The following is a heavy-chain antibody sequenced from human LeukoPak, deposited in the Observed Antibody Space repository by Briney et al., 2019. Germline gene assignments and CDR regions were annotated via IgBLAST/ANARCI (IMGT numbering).Heavy chain of an antibody. D-gene: IGHD3-10*01. CDR2: IYSGSST. V-gene: IGHV3-53*01. CDR1: GFTVSSNY. Sequence: GGSLRLSCAASGFTVSSNYMSWVRQAPGKGLEWVSVIYSGSSTYYADSVKGRFTISRDNSKNTLYLQMNSLRAEDTAVSGMSWFDPWGQGTLVTVSS. J-gene: IGHJ5*02. CDR3: SWFDP.